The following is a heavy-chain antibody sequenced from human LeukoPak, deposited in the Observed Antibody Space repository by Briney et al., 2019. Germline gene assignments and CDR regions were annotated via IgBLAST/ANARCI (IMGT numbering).Heavy chain of an antibody. CDR2: IIPIFGTA. CDR3: ARGYDSSGYLPYYYYYYGMDV. Sequence: SVKVSCKASGGTFSSYATSWVRQAPGQGLEWMGGIIPIFGTANYAQKFQGRVTITADESTSTAYMELSSLRSEDTAVYYCARGYDSSGYLPYYYYYYGMDVWGQGTTVTVSS. V-gene: IGHV1-69*01. J-gene: IGHJ6*02. CDR1: GGTFSSYA. D-gene: IGHD3-22*01.